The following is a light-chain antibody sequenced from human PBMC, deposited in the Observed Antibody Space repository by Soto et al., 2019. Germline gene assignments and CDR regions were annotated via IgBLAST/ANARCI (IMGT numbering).Light chain of an antibody. Sequence: EIVMTQSPATLSVSPGERATLSCRASQSVSSNLAWYQQKPGQAPRLLIYGASTRATGIPARFSGSGSGTEFTLNISSLHSEDYAVYYCQQYNNWPSTFDQGTRLEIK. CDR1: QSVSSN. J-gene: IGKJ5*01. CDR3: QQYNNWPST. V-gene: IGKV3-15*01. CDR2: GAS.